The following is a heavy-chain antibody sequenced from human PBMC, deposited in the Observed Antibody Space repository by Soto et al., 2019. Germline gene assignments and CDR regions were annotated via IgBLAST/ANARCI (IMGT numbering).Heavy chain of an antibody. CDR1: GFTFSDYY. J-gene: IGHJ4*02. D-gene: IGHD1-26*01. CDR2: ISGSSNYT. V-gene: IGHV3-11*06. CDR3: ARERGTYYFDY. Sequence: GGSLRLSCAASGFTFSDYYMNWIRQAPGKGLEWVSYISGSSNYTNYADSVKGRFTISRDSAKNSLYLQINSLRAEDTAVYYCARERGTYYFDYWGQGTLVTVSS.